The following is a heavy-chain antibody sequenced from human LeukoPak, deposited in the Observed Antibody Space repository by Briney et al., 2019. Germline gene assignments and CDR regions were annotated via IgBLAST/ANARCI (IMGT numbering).Heavy chain of an antibody. CDR1: GFTFSSYP. Sequence: GGSLRLSCAASGFTFSSYPMHWVRQAPGKGLEWVAVISNDGSNKDYVDSVKGRFTISRDNSKNTLYLQMNSLRTEDTAAYYCAREGASGWYPYWGQGTLVTVSS. CDR2: ISNDGSNK. J-gene: IGHJ4*02. D-gene: IGHD6-19*01. V-gene: IGHV3-30*04. CDR3: AREGASGWYPY.